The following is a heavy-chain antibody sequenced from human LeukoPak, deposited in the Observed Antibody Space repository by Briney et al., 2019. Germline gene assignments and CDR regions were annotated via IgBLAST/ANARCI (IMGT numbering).Heavy chain of an antibody. CDR1: GFTLGTYW. D-gene: IGHD3-10*01. CDR2: IRHDGSEK. Sequence: GGSLRLSCATSGFTLGTYWMTWVRQAPGKGPEWVANIRHDGSEKNYVDSVKGRFTISRDNAKNSLYLQMNSLRAEDTAIYYCGRELLWFGGGGVDVWGQGTTVTVSS. J-gene: IGHJ6*02. V-gene: IGHV3-7*01. CDR3: GRELLWFGGGGVDV.